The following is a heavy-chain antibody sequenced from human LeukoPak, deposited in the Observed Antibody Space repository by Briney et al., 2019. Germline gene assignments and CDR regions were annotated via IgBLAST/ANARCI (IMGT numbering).Heavy chain of an antibody. CDR2: INHSGST. V-gene: IGHV4-34*01. CDR3: ARTARPRTRGFDP. D-gene: IGHD6-6*01. Sequence: SETLSLTCAVYGGSFSGYYWSWIRQPPGKGLEWIGEINHSGSTNYNPSLKSRVTISVDTSKNQFSLKLSSVTAADTAVYYCARTARPRTRGFDPWGQGTLVTVSS. CDR1: GGSFSGYY. J-gene: IGHJ5*02.